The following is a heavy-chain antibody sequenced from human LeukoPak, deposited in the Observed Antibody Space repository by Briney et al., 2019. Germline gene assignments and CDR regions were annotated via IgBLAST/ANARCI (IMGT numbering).Heavy chain of an antibody. Sequence: SETLSLTCAVYGGSFSGYYWSWIRQPPGKGREWIGEINHSGSTNYNPSLKSRVTISVDTSKNQFSLKLSSVTAADTAVYYCARGLGRQQLKTSYYYYGMDVWGKGTTVTVSS. V-gene: IGHV4-34*01. CDR2: INHSGST. CDR1: GGSFSGYY. CDR3: ARGLGRQQLKTSYYYYGMDV. D-gene: IGHD6-13*01. J-gene: IGHJ6*04.